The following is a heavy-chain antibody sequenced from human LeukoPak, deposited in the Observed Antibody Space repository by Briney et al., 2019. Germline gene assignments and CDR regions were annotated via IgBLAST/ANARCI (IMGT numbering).Heavy chain of an antibody. CDR2: INPNSGGT. V-gene: IGHV1-2*02. Sequence: ASVRVSCKAYEYTFTGYYMHWVRQAPGQGLEWMGWINPNSGGTNYAEKFQGRVTMTRDTSIRTAYMELTGLTSDDTAIYYCARDLSCDNWFDPWGQGTLVSVSS. J-gene: IGHJ5*02. CDR3: ARDLSCDNWFDP. CDR1: EYTFTGYY. D-gene: IGHD2-15*01.